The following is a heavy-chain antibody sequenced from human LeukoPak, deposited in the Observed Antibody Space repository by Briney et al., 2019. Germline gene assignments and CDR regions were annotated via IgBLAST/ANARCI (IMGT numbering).Heavy chain of an antibody. CDR1: GYTFTSYG. CDR3: ARDRRRYSSSSQNFDY. J-gene: IGHJ4*02. Sequence: ASVKVSCKASGYTFTSYGISWVRQAPGQGLEWMGWISAYNGNTNYAQKLQGRVTMTTDTSTSTAYMELRSLRSDDTAVYYCARDRRRYSSSSQNFDYWAREPWSPSPQ. V-gene: IGHV1-18*01. CDR2: ISAYNGNT. D-gene: IGHD6-6*01.